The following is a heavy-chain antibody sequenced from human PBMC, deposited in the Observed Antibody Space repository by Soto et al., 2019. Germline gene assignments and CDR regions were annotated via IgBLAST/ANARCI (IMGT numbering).Heavy chain of an antibody. J-gene: IGHJ4*02. D-gene: IGHD2-8*01. V-gene: IGHV3-33*01. CDR1: GFTFSSYG. CDR2: IWYDGSNK. CDR3: ARDHCTNGVCYTFDY. Sequence: QVQLVESGGGVVQPGRSLRLSCAASGFTFSSYGMHWVRQAPGKGLEWVAVIWYDGSNKYYADSVKGRFTISRDNSKNTRYLQMNRLRAEDTAVYYCARDHCTNGVCYTFDYWGQGTLVTVSS.